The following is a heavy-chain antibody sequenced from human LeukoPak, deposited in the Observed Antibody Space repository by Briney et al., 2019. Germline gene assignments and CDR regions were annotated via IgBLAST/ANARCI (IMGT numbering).Heavy chain of an antibody. CDR3: ARVSSALGYFDY. Sequence: PSETLSLTCTVSGGSISSYYWSWIRQPPGKGLEWIGYIYYSGSTNCNPSLKSRVTISVDTSKNQFSLKLSSVTAADTAVYYCARVSSALGYFDYWGQGTLVTVSS. D-gene: IGHD3-22*01. V-gene: IGHV4-59*01. CDR2: IYYSGST. J-gene: IGHJ4*02. CDR1: GGSISSYY.